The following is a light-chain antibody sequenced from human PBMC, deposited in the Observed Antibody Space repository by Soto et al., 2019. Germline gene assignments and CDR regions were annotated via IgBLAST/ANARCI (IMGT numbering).Light chain of an antibody. CDR3: QVWDSSSDHSGV. CDR1: SIGIKG. J-gene: IGLJ2*01. V-gene: IGLV3-21*02. CDR2: DDS. Sequence: SYELTQPPSVTVAPGQTARIACGSTSIGIKGVYWYQQKPGQAPVLVVSDDSDRPSGIPERFSGSKAGNTATLTINRVEAWDEAEYYCQVWDSSSDHSGVFGGGTKPTVL.